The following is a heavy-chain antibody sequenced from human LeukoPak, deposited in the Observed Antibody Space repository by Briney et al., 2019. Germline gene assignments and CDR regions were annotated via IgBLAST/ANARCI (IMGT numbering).Heavy chain of an antibody. CDR3: ARGDQLLDY. D-gene: IGHD2-2*01. Sequence: SETLSLTCTVSGGSISSYYWSWIRQPPGKGLEWIGYIYYSGSTNCNPSLKSRVTISVDTSKNQFSLKLSSVTAADTAVYYCARGDQLLDYWGQGTLVTVSS. CDR1: GGSISSYY. J-gene: IGHJ4*02. V-gene: IGHV4-59*01. CDR2: IYYSGST.